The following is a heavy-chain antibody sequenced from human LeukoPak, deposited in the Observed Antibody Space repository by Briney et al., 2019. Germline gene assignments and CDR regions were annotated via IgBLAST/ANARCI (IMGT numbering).Heavy chain of an antibody. V-gene: IGHV1-69*13. J-gene: IGHJ6*02. CDR1: GGTFSSYA. Sequence: ASVKVSCKASGGTFSSYAISWVRQAPGQGLEWMGGIIPMFGTANYAQKFQGRVTITADESTSTAYMELSSLRSEDTAVYYCARVTHWNYFDLDYYYYGMDVWGQGTTVTVSS. CDR3: ARVTHWNYFDLDYYYYGMDV. D-gene: IGHD1-7*01. CDR2: IIPMFGTA.